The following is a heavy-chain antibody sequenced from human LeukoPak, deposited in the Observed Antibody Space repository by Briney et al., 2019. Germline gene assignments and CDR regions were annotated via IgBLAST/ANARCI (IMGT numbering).Heavy chain of an antibody. Sequence: GGSLRLSCAASGFTFSSYGMSWVRQAPGKGLEWVSGISGSGGSTYHADSVKGRFTISRDNSKNTLYLQMNSLRAEDTAVYYCAKDGGGWPFYYYYYMDVWGKGTTVTVSS. J-gene: IGHJ6*03. CDR1: GFTFSSYG. V-gene: IGHV3-23*01. CDR3: AKDGGGWPFYYYYYMDV. D-gene: IGHD6-19*01. CDR2: ISGSGGST.